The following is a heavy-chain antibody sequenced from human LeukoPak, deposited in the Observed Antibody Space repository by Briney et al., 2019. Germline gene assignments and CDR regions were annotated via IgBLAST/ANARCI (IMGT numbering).Heavy chain of an antibody. V-gene: IGHV3-30-3*01. CDR2: ISYDGSNK. J-gene: IGHJ4*02. D-gene: IGHD6-13*01. CDR1: GFTFSSYA. CDR3: ARDRSLGYSSSWSVVLDY. Sequence: GGSLRLPCAASGFTFSSYAMHWVRQAPGKGLEWVAVISYDGSNKYYADSVKGRFTSSRDNSKNTLYLQMNSLRAEDTAVYYCARDRSLGYSSSWSVVLDYWGQGTLVTVSS.